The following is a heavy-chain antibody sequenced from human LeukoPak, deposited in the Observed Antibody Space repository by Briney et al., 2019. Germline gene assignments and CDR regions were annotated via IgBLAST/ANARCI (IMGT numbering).Heavy chain of an antibody. Sequence: SETLSLTCAVYGGSFSGFYWGWIRQPPGKGLEWIGEINHSGSTTYNPSLKSRVTISVDTSKNQFSLKLSSVTAADTAVYYCARGVDGYPNYYYGMDVWGQGTTVTVSS. CDR3: ARGVDGYPNYYYGMDV. D-gene: IGHD5-24*01. V-gene: IGHV4-34*01. CDR2: INHSGST. J-gene: IGHJ6*02. CDR1: GGSFSGFY.